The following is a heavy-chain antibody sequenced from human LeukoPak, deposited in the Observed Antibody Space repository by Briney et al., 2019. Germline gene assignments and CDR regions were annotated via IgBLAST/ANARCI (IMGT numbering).Heavy chain of an antibody. V-gene: IGHV1-69*04. CDR1: GGTFSSYA. CDR2: IIPIPGIA. J-gene: IGHJ3*02. CDR3: ARAGVADAFDI. D-gene: IGHD2-8*01. Sequence: SVKVSCKASGGTFSSYAISWVRQAPGQGLEWMGRIIPIPGIANYAQKFQGRVTITADKSTSTAYMELSSLRSEDTAVYYCARAGVADAFDIWGQGTMVTVSS.